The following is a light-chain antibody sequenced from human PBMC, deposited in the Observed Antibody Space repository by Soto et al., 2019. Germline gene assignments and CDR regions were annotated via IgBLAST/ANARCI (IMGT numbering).Light chain of an antibody. CDR3: QQFDNLYT. Sequence: DIQMTQSPSSLSASVGDRVTITCQASQDINNYLNWYQQKPGKAPKLLIYDASNLETGVPSRFSGSGSGTHFTFTISSLQPEDIATYYCQQFDNLYTFGQGTKLEIK. CDR1: QDINNY. J-gene: IGKJ2*01. CDR2: DAS. V-gene: IGKV1-33*01.